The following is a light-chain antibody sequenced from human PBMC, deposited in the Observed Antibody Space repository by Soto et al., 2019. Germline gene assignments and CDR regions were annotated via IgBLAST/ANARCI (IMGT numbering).Light chain of an antibody. CDR2: DVN. Sequence: QSALTQPRSVSGSPGQSVTISCTGTSSDVGGYNFVSWYQHHPGKAPKLMIYDVNKRPSGVPDRFSGSKSGNTASLSISGLQAEDEADYYCCSYAGSSTSVFGGGTKQTVL. J-gene: IGLJ2*01. V-gene: IGLV2-11*01. CDR1: SSDVGGYNF. CDR3: CSYAGSSTSV.